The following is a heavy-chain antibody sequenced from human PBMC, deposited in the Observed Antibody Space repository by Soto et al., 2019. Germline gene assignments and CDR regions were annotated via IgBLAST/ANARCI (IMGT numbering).Heavy chain of an antibody. CDR1: GFTFRSYG. D-gene: IGHD4-17*01. CDR3: ARDSLVSYGYGMDV. V-gene: IGHV3-33*01. CDR2: IWFDGSKK. Sequence: QMQLVESGGGVVQPGRSLRLSCAASGFTFRSYGIHWVRQAPGKGLEWVALIWFDGSKKYYVDSVKGRFAVSRDNSKKTVYLETNSLRVEDTAVYYCARDSLVSYGYGMDVWGQGTTVTVSS. J-gene: IGHJ6*02.